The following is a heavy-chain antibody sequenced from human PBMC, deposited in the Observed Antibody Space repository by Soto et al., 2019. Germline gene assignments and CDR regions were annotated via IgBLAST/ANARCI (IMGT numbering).Heavy chain of an antibody. Sequence: PSETLSLTCAVSGGSISSSNWWSWVRQPPGKGLEWIGGIYHSGSTNYNPSLKSRVTISVDKSKNQFSLKLNSVAAADTAFYYCATTRGLAVGGSFDYWGQGMLVTVSS. V-gene: IGHV4-4*02. CDR3: ATTRGLAVGGSFDY. D-gene: IGHD3-10*01. CDR2: IYHSGST. J-gene: IGHJ4*02. CDR1: GGSISSSNW.